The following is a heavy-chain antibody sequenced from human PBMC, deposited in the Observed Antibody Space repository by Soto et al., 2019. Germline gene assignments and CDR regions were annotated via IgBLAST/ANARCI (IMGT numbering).Heavy chain of an antibody. D-gene: IGHD2-15*01. V-gene: IGHV3-30-3*01. J-gene: IGHJ4*02. CDR3: ARDLGSGPGSA. Sequence: GGSQRLSSTASGVNFRSYAMHWVRQAPGKGLEWVAVISYDGSNKYYADSVKGRFTISRDNSKNTLYLQMNSLRAEDTAVYYCARDLGSGPGSAWGQGTLVTVSS. CDR1: GVNFRSYA. CDR2: ISYDGSNK.